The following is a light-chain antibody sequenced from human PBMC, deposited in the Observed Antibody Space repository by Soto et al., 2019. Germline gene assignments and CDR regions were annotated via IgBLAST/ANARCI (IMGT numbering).Light chain of an antibody. Sequence: QSALTQPASVSGSPGQSITISCTGTSSDVGGYNYVSWYQQHPGKAPQVLIYAVSDRPSGVSDRFSGSKSGITASLTISGLQTEDEADYYCISYTDRQSYLFGTGTKLTVL. J-gene: IGLJ1*01. CDR1: SSDVGGYNY. V-gene: IGLV2-14*03. CDR3: ISYTDRQSYL. CDR2: AVS.